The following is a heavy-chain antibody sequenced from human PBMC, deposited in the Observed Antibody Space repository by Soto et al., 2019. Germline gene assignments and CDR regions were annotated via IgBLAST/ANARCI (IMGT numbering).Heavy chain of an antibody. CDR3: AREVIGEGYYYYGMDV. Sequence: GVLRLSCAASGFTFSSYEMNWVRQAPGKGLEWVSYISSSGSTIYYADSVKGRFTISRDNAKNSLYLQMNSLRAEDTAVYYCAREVIGEGYYYYGMDVWGQGTTVTVSS. CDR1: GFTFSSYE. D-gene: IGHD3-10*01. V-gene: IGHV3-48*03. J-gene: IGHJ6*02. CDR2: ISSSGSTI.